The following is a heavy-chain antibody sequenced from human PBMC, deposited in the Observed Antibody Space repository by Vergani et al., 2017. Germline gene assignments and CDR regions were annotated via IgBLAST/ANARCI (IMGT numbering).Heavy chain of an antibody. D-gene: IGHD2-21*02. Sequence: EVQLVESGGGLIQPGGSLRLSCAASGFTVSSNYMSWVRQAPGKGLEWVSVIYSGGRTYYADSVKGRFTISRDNSKHTLYLQMNSLRAEDTAVYYCAGGYCGGDCYLGWGGYYYYGMDVWGQGTTVTVSS. CDR3: AGGYCGGDCYLGWGGYYYYGMDV. J-gene: IGHJ6*02. CDR2: IYSGGRT. CDR1: GFTVSSNY. V-gene: IGHV3-53*01.